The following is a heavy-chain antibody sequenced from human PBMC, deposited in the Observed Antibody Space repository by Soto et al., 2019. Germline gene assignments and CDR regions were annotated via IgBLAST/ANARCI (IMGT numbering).Heavy chain of an antibody. Sequence: PSETLSLTCAVSGGSISSSNWWSWVRQPPGKGLGWIGEIYHSGSTNYNPSLKSRVTISVDKSKNQFSLKLSSVTAADTAVYYCARGSDSYGPQPFDYWGQGTLVTVSS. CDR3: ARGSDSYGPQPFDY. V-gene: IGHV4-4*02. CDR1: GGSISSSNW. CDR2: IYHSGST. J-gene: IGHJ4*02. D-gene: IGHD5-18*01.